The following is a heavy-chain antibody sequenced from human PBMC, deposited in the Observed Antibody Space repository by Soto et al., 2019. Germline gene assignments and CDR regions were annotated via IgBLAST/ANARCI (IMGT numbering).Heavy chain of an antibody. J-gene: IGHJ6*03. Sequence: QVQLVQSGAEVRKPGSSVKVSCEASGGSFISYIFTWVRQAPGQGLEWMGRSIPIQGRADYALKFQDRVTITADRSTQTGYMELRSLRPEDTGFYFCGESLVFFEPGYLDVWGKGTTVTVSS. D-gene: IGHD3-3*01. CDR2: SIPIQGRA. V-gene: IGHV1-69*02. CDR1: GGSFISYI. CDR3: GESLVFFEPGYLDV.